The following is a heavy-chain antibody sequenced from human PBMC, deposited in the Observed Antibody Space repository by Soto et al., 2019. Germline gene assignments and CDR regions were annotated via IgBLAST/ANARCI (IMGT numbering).Heavy chain of an antibody. Sequence: SETLSLTCTVSGGSISSGGYYWSWIRQHPGKGLEWIGYIYYSGSTYYNPSLKSRVTISVDTSKNQFSLKLSSVTAADMAVYYCARGNYDFWSGYVNWFDPWGQGTLVTVSS. J-gene: IGHJ5*02. V-gene: IGHV4-31*03. CDR2: IYYSGST. D-gene: IGHD3-3*01. CDR3: ARGNYDFWSGYVNWFDP. CDR1: GGSISSGGYY.